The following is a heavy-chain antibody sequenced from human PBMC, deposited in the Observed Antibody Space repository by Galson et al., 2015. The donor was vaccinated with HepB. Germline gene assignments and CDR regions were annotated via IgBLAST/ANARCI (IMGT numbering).Heavy chain of an antibody. CDR2: TFYRSKWYN. CDR1: GDSVSSDTAA. V-gene: IGHV6-1*01. J-gene: IGHJ4*02. CDR3: ARVSKGFGYCTTTTCNAFNS. Sequence: CAISGDSVSSDTAAWNWIRQSPSRGLEWLGRTFYRSKWYNEYAVSVKSRITISPDTPKNQLSLQLNSVTPEDTAVYYCARVSKGFGYCTTTTCNAFNSWGQETLVTVSS. D-gene: IGHD2-8*01.